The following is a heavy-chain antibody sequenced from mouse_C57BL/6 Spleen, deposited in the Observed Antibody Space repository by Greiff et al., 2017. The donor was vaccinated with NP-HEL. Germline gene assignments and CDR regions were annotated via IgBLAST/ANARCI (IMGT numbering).Heavy chain of an antibody. CDR1: GYAFSSSW. Sequence: QVQLQQSGPELVKPGASVKISCKASGYAFSSSWMNWVKQRPGKGLEWIGRIYPGDGDTNYNGKFKGKATLTADKSSSTAYMQLSSLTSEDSAVYFCARSHYYGSSYEWAYWGQGTLVTVSA. V-gene: IGHV1-82*01. D-gene: IGHD1-1*01. CDR3: ARSHYYGSSYEWAY. CDR2: IYPGDGDT. J-gene: IGHJ3*01.